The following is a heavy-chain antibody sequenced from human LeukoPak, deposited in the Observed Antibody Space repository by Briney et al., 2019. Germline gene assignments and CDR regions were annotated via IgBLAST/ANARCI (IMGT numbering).Heavy chain of an antibody. CDR1: GYTFTSYG. CDR2: ISAYNGNT. J-gene: IGHJ4*02. D-gene: IGHD3-22*01. V-gene: IGHV1-18*01. CDR3: AWTRDYYDSSGYSG. Sequence: GASVKVSCKASGYTFTSYGISWVRQAPGQGLEWMGWISAYNGNTNYAQKLQGRVTMTTDTSTSTAYMELRSLRSDDTAVYYCAWTRDYYDSSGYSGWGQGTLVTVSS.